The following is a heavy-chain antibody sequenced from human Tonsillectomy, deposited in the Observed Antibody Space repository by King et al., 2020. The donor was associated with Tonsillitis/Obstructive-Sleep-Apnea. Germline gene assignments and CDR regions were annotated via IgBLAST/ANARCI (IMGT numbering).Heavy chain of an antibody. V-gene: IGHV1-8*01. CDR1: GYTFTSYD. J-gene: IGHJ6*03. Sequence: QLVQSGAEVKKPGASVKVSCKASGYTFTSYDINWVRQATGQGLEWMGWMNPNSGNTGYAQKFQGRVTMTRNTSISTAYMELSSLRSEDTAVYYCARALKARRQLLTTKSYCHMDVWGKGTTVTVSS. CDR3: ARALKARRQLLTTKSYCHMDV. CDR2: MNPNSGNT. D-gene: IGHD2-2*01.